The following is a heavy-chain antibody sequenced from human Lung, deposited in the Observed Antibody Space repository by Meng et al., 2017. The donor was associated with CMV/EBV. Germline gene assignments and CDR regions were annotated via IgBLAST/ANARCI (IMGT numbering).Heavy chain of an antibody. D-gene: IGHD2-2*01. V-gene: IGHV1-18*01. CDR2: ISANSGNT. CDR1: GYAFTSYG. CDR3: ARATDTLYQLLFSRVPPYYYYGMDV. J-gene: IGHJ6*02. Sequence: AXVXVSXXASGYAFTSYGISWVRRAPGQGLEWMGWISANSGNTHYAQNLQGRVTMTTDTSTSTAYMDLRSLSSDDTAVYYCARATDTLYQLLFSRVPPYYYYGMDVWGQGXTVTVSS.